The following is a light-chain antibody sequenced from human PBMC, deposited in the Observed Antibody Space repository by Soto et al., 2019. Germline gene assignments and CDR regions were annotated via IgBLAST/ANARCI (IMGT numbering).Light chain of an antibody. J-gene: IGKJ1*01. V-gene: IGKV1-17*01. Sequence: LQMTQSPFFLSASVGGRINITFRGSPGLKNDFGWYQQKPGKTPKRLIFDASSLQSGVPSRFSGSRSGTEFTLTISSLQPEDFATYYCLQHITYPPTWTFGQGTKVEIK. CDR1: PGLKND. CDR2: DAS. CDR3: LQHITYPPTWT.